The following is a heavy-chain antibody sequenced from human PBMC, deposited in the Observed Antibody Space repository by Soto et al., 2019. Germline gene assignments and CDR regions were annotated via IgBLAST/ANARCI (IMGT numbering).Heavy chain of an antibody. CDR3: AKGAPFWSLDWFDP. D-gene: IGHD3-3*01. J-gene: IGHJ5*02. V-gene: IGHV3-23*01. CDR2: ISDSSTST. CDR1: GFTFSRFS. Sequence: EVQLLESGGGLVQPGGSLRLSCAASGFTFSRFSMSWVRQAPGKGLEWVSGISDSSTSTYYADSVKGRFTISRDNSKHTLYLQMNSLRVEDTAVYFCAKGAPFWSLDWFDPWGQGTLVTVSS.